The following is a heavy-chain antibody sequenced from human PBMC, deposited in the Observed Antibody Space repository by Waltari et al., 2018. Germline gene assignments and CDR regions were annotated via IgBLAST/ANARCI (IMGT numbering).Heavy chain of an antibody. J-gene: IGHJ4*02. V-gene: IGHV4-39*01. D-gene: IGHD3-16*01. CDR1: GGSISSSSYY. CDR2: IYYSGST. CDR3: ARLTVGGSTCFDY. Sequence: QLQLQESGPGLGKPSETLSLTCTVSGGSISSSSYYWGWIRQPPGKGLEWIGSIYYSGSTSYNPSLKSRVTISVDTSKNQFSLKLSSVTAADTAVYSCARLTVGGSTCFDYWGQGTLVTVSS.